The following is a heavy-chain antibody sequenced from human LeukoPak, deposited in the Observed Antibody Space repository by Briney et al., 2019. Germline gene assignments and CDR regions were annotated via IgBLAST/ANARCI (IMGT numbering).Heavy chain of an antibody. CDR2: ISGGGDST. Sequence: PGGSLRLSCTASRFTFDNFAMNWVRHAPGKGLEWVSGISGGGDSTFYADSVKGRLTISRDNSKNTLYLQMNNLTVDDTAVYYCAKSPGYSGYDPYFDDWGQGTRVIVSS. V-gene: IGHV3-23*01. CDR1: RFTFDNFA. J-gene: IGHJ4*02. CDR3: AKSPGYSGYDPYFDD. D-gene: IGHD5-12*01.